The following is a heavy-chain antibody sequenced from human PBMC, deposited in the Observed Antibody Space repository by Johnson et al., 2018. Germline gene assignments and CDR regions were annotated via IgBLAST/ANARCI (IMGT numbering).Heavy chain of an antibody. V-gene: IGHV3-21*01. CDR1: GFTFSSYS. J-gene: IGHJ1*01. Sequence: VQLVQSGGGVVQPGRSLRLSCAASGFTFSSYSMNWVRQAPGKGLEWVSSISSSSSYIYYEDSVKGRFTISRDNAKNSLYLQMNSLRAEDTAVYYCARSQAVQHWGQGTLVTVSS. CDR2: ISSSSSYI. CDR3: ARSQAVQH.